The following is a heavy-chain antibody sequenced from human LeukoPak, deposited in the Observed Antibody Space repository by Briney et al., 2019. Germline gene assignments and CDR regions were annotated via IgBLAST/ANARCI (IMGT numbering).Heavy chain of an antibody. Sequence: PSETLSLTCTASGYSISSVYYWGWIRQPPGKGLEWIGSIYHSGSTYYNPSLKSRVTISVDTSKDQFSLKLSSVTAADTAVYYCARGNYGVYFDYWGQGTLVTVSS. D-gene: IGHD1-7*01. J-gene: IGHJ4*02. CDR2: IYHSGST. CDR1: GYSISSVYY. CDR3: ARGNYGVYFDY. V-gene: IGHV4-38-2*02.